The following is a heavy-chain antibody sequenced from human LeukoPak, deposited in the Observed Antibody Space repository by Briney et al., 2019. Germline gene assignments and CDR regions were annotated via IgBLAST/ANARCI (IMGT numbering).Heavy chain of an antibody. CDR1: GYTFTSYG. Sequence: GASVKVSCKASGYTFTSYGISWVRQAPGQGLEWMGWISAYNDNTNYAQRFQGRVTMTTDTSTSTAYMELRSLRSDDTVVYYCARDCRSTSCPPFNYWGQGTLVTVSS. CDR3: ARDCRSTSCPPFNY. J-gene: IGHJ4*02. D-gene: IGHD2-2*01. CDR2: ISAYNDNT. V-gene: IGHV1-18*04.